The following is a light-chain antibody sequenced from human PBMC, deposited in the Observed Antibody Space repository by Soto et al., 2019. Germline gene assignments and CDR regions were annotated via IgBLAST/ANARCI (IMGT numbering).Light chain of an antibody. CDR1: SNDVGAYTY. Sequence: QSALTQPASVSGSPGQSITVSCTGTSNDVGAYTYVSWYQQYPGKAPKRMIYDVNYRPSGVSSRFSGSKSGNTASLTISGRQAEDEADYYCSSFTSSNSLIFGGGTKLTVL. J-gene: IGLJ2*01. V-gene: IGLV2-14*01. CDR3: SSFTSSNSLI. CDR2: DVN.